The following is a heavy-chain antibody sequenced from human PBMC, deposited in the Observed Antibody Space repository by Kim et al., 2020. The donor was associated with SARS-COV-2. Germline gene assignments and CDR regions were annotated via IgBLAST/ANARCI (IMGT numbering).Heavy chain of an antibody. Sequence: SETLSLTCTVSGGSISSSSYYWGWIRQPPGKGLEWIGSIYYSGSTYYNPSLKSRVTISVDTSKNQFSLKLSSVTAADTAVYYCARATDTAPVGYWGQGTLVTVSS. CDR3: ARATDTAPVGY. CDR2: IYYSGST. CDR1: GGSISSSSYY. J-gene: IGHJ4*02. D-gene: IGHD5-18*01. V-gene: IGHV4-39*01.